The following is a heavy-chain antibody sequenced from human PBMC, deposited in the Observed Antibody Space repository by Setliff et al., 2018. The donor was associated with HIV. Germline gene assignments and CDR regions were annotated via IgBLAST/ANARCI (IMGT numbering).Heavy chain of an antibody. D-gene: IGHD3-3*01. CDR3: ARSIVPVASGYYYFEY. J-gene: IGHJ4*02. V-gene: IGHV4-38-2*01. CDR2: IFHSGGT. Sequence: PSETLSLTCAFSGSSFSSVYHWAWIRQPPGKGLECIGTIFHSGGTYYNPSLKSRVTISVDTSKHQFSLRLSSVTAADTAVYYCARSIVPVASGYYYFEYWGQGTLVTVSS. CDR1: GSSFSSVYH.